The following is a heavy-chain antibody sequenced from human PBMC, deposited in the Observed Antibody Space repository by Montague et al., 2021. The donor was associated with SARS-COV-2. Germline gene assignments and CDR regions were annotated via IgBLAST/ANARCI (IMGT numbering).Heavy chain of an antibody. CDR2: ISYRGDP. CDR3: AKPLATGNYYY. J-gene: IGHJ4*02. D-gene: IGHD1-1*01. CDR1: GGSIGSSNYY. Sequence: SETLSFTCTVSGGSIGSSNYYWGWVRQPPGKGLEWIGSISYRGDPYYNPSLKSRLTISVDTSQNQFSLKLSSVTAADTAVYYCAKPLATGNYYYWGQGTLVTVSS. V-gene: IGHV4-39*01.